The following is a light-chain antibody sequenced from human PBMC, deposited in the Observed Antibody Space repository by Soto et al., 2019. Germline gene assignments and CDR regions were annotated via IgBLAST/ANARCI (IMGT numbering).Light chain of an antibody. J-gene: IGLJ1*01. CDR2: DVS. V-gene: IGLV2-11*01. CDR1: SSDVGGYNY. CDR3: CSYAGSYTFFYV. Sequence: SVLTQPRSVSGSPGQSVTISCTGTSSDVGGYNYVSWYQQHPGKAPKLMIYDVSKRPSGVPDRFSGSKSGNTASLTISGLQAEDEADYYCCSYAGSYTFFYVFGTGTKVTVL.